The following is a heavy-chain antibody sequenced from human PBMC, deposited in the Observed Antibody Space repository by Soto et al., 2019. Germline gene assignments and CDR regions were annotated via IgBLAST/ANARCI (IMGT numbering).Heavy chain of an antibody. CDR2: INHSGST. J-gene: IGHJ6*02. D-gene: IGHD6-19*01. Sequence: QVQLQQWGAGLLNPSETLSLTCAVYGGSFSGYYWSWIRQPPGKGLEWIGEINHSGSTNYNPSLKSRVTISVDTYKNQFSLKLSSVTAADTAVYYCARGLGGWYSYYYGMDVWGQGTTVTGSS. V-gene: IGHV4-34*01. CDR1: GGSFSGYY. CDR3: ARGLGGWYSYYYGMDV.